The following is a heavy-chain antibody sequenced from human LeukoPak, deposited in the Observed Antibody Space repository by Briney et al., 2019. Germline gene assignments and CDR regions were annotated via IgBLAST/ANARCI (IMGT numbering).Heavy chain of an antibody. CDR1: GYTFTGYY. CDR3: ARVSKRIAAAGTSTGFDP. J-gene: IGHJ5*02. V-gene: IGHV1-2*02. CDR2: INPNSGGT. Sequence: ASVKVSCKASGYTFTGYYMHWVRQAPGQGLEWMGWINPNSGGTNYAQKFQGKVTMTRDTSISTAYMELSRLRSDDTAVYYCARVSKRIAAAGTSTGFDPWGQGTLVTVSS. D-gene: IGHD6-13*01.